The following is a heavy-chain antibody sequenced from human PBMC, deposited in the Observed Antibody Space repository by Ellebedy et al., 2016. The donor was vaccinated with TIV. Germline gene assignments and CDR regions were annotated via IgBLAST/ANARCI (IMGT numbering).Heavy chain of an antibody. J-gene: IGHJ4*02. CDR3: AKGGARMSMFGLDIFTASFDS. CDR2: IYSGGST. V-gene: IGHV3-53*01. D-gene: IGHD3/OR15-3a*01. Sequence: GESLKISCAASGFTVNSNYMSWVRQAPGKGLEWVSVIYSGGSTYYADSVKGRFTISRDNSKNTLYLQMNSLRAEDTAVYYCAKGGARMSMFGLDIFTASFDSWGQGTLVTVAS. CDR1: GFTVNSNY.